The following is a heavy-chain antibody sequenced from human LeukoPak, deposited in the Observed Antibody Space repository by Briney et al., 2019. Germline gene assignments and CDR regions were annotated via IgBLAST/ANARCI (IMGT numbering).Heavy chain of an antibody. CDR2: IYTSGST. J-gene: IGHJ6*03. D-gene: IGHD3-10*01. CDR1: GGSISSGSYY. CDR3: ARDLYYYGSGKYYYYMDV. Sequence: PSETLSLTCTVSGGSISSGSYYWSWIRQPAGKGLEWIGRIYTSGSTNYNPSLKSRVTISVDTSKNQFSLKLSSVTAADTAVYYCARDLYYYGSGKYYYYMDVWGKGTTVTVSS. V-gene: IGHV4-61*02.